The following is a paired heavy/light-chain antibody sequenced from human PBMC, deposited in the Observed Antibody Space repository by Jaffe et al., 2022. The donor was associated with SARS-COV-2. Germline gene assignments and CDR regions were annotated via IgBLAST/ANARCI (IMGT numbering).Light chain of an antibody. V-gene: IGKV1-39*01. J-gene: IGKJ4*01. CDR3: QQSYSTPLT. CDR1: QSISSY. Sequence: DIQMTQSPSSLSASVGDRVTISCRASQSISSYLNWYQQKPGKAPELLIYAASSLQSGVPSRFSASGSGTDFTLTISSLQPEDFATYYCQQSYSTPLTFGGGTKVQIK. CDR2: AAS.
Heavy chain of an antibody. Sequence: QLQLQESGPGLVKPSETLSLTCTVSGGSISSSGYHWGWVRQPPGKGLEWIGSMYYTGTTNYNPSLRSRVTISVDTSKIQISLRLTSVTAADTAVYYCTRRGAGYPGQMDYWGQGTLVTVSS. D-gene: IGHD1-1*01. CDR2: MYYTGTT. J-gene: IGHJ4*02. CDR1: GGSISSSGYH. V-gene: IGHV4-39*01. CDR3: TRRGAGYPGQMDY.